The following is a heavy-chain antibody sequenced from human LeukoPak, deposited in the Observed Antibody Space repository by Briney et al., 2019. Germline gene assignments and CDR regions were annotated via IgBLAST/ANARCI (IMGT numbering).Heavy chain of an antibody. CDR3: AADPHYDILTGYYVGWYFDL. D-gene: IGHD3-9*01. V-gene: IGHV1-58*01. CDR2: IVVGSGNT. CDR1: GFTFTSSA. J-gene: IGHJ2*01. Sequence: SVKVSCKASGFTFTSSAVQWVRQARGQRLEWIGWIVVGSGNTNYAQKFQERVTITRDMSTSTAYMELSSLRSEDTAVYYCAADPHYDILTGYYVGWYFDLWGRGTLVTVSS.